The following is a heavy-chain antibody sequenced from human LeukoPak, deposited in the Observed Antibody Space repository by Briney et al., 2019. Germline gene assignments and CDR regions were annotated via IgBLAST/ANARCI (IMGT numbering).Heavy chain of an antibody. CDR3: AKGRTLVGGSTRSYDY. J-gene: IGHJ4*02. D-gene: IGHD1-26*01. CDR2: IRSDGTKT. CDR1: GFTFSIYG. Sequence: GGSLRLSCAASGFTFSIYGMHWVRQAPGKGLEWVTFIRSDGTKTHYADSVKGRFTISRDNSKHTLYLQMNSLRVEDTAVYYCAKGRTLVGGSTRSYDYWGQGTLVTVSS. V-gene: IGHV3-30*02.